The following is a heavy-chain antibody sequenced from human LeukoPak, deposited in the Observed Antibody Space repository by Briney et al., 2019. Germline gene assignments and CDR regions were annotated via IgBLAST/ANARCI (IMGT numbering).Heavy chain of an antibody. CDR1: GFTFSSYG. V-gene: IGHV3-30*03. CDR3: ARNYYYYYMDV. Sequence: GGSLRLSCAASGFTFSSYGMSWVRQAPGKGLEWVAVISYDGSNKYYADSVKGRFTISRDNSKNTLYLQMNSLRAEDTAVYYCARNYYYYYMDVWGKGTTVTVSS. J-gene: IGHJ6*03. CDR2: ISYDGSNK.